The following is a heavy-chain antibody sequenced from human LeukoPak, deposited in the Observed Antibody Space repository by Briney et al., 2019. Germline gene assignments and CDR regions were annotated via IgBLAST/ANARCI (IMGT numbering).Heavy chain of an antibody. CDR2: IKNKPDGGTT. Sequence: GGSLRLSCAASGFTFSHAWMSWVRQAPGKGLELVGRIKNKPDGGTTDYAAPGKGRFTISRDDSESTLYLQMNSLKTEDTAVYYCTVVNYGSGSYPLGSWGQGTLVTVSS. CDR3: TVVNYGSGSYPLGS. CDR1: GFTFSHAW. D-gene: IGHD3-10*01. J-gene: IGHJ5*02. V-gene: IGHV3-15*01.